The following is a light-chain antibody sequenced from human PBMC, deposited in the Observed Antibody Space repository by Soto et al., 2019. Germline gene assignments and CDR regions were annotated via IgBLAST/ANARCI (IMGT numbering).Light chain of an antibody. Sequence: DIQMTQSPSSVSASVGDRVTITCRASRRISSWLAWYQQKPGKASKLLIYGASSMESGVPSRFSGSGSGTDFTLTISSLQPEDFATYSCQRANSFPITFGQGTRLEIK. CDR3: QRANSFPIT. CDR2: GAS. CDR1: RRISSW. J-gene: IGKJ5*01. V-gene: IGKV1D-12*01.